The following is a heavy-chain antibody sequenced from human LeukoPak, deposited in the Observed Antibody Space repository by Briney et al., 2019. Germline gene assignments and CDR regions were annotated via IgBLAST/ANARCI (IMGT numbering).Heavy chain of an antibody. CDR3: ARVPTWFGELQRETFDY. CDR2: IYYSGST. Sequence: SETLSLTCTVSGGSISSYYWSWIRQPPGKGLEWIGYIYYSGSTNYNPSLKSRVTISVDTSKNQFSLKLSSVTAADTAVYYCARVPTWFGELQRETFDYWGQGTLVTVSS. CDR1: GGSISSYY. V-gene: IGHV4-59*01. D-gene: IGHD3-10*01. J-gene: IGHJ4*02.